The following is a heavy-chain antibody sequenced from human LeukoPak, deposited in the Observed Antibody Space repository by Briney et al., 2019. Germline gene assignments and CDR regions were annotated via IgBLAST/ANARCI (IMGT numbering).Heavy chain of an antibody. J-gene: IGHJ4*02. Sequence: GESLRLSCAASGFTFSSYAMHWVRQAPGKGLEGVAVISYDGSNKYYADSVKGRVTISRDNSKNTLYLQMNSLRAEDTAVYYCASPDAQWLVDYWGQGTLVTVSS. D-gene: IGHD6-19*01. CDR3: ASPDAQWLVDY. CDR2: ISYDGSNK. CDR1: GFTFSSYA. V-gene: IGHV3-30-3*01.